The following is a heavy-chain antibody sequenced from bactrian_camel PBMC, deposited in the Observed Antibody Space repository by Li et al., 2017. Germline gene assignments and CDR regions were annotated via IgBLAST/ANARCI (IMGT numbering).Heavy chain of an antibody. CDR3: ASHIRRGSCYPGSWNATY. Sequence: HVQLVESGGGSVQVGGSLRLSCVVSGDTYSKYCMGWFRQAPGKEREGVATVSNGGSDAAYADSVKGRFTISQDMSKNTLYLQMDNLKPEDSAMYYCASHIRRGSCYPGSWNATYWGQGTQVTVS. J-gene: IGHJ4*01. D-gene: IGHD2*01. V-gene: IGHV3S6*01. CDR1: GDTYSKYC. CDR2: VSNGGSDA.